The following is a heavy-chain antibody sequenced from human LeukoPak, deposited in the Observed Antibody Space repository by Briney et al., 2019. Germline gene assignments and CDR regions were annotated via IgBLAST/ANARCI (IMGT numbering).Heavy chain of an antibody. Sequence: GASVKVSCKASGYTFTSYGISWVRQAPGQGLEWMGWISANNGNTNYAEKLQGRVTVTTDTSTRTVYMELRSLRSGDTAVYYCARGYYDGSGYYVYWGQGTLVTVSS. CDR3: ARGYYDGSGYYVY. D-gene: IGHD3-22*01. CDR1: GYTFTSYG. V-gene: IGHV1-18*01. J-gene: IGHJ4*02. CDR2: ISANNGNT.